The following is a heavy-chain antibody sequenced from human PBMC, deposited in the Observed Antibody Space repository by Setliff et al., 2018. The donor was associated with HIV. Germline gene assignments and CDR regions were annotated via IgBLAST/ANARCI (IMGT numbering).Heavy chain of an antibody. CDR1: GGSIRSYY. J-gene: IGHJ5*01. Sequence: SETLSLTCTVSGGSIRSYYWSWIRQPAGKGLEWIGRIYGSGSTNYNPSLESRVTMSVDTSKNQVSLKLNSVTAADTAIYYCARHGRSYDSGRWYNWFDSWGQGTPVTVSS. CDR2: IYGSGST. V-gene: IGHV4-4*07. CDR3: ARHGRSYDSGRWYNWFDS. D-gene: IGHD3-10*01.